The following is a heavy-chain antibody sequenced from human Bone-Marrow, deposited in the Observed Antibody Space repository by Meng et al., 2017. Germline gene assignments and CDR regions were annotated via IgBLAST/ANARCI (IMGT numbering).Heavy chain of an antibody. CDR1: GFTFSSYW. CDR3: ARDGGSYGSVGYGMDV. V-gene: IGHV3-7*01. D-gene: IGHD5-18*01. Sequence: GESLKISCAASGFTFSSYWMSWVRQAPGKGLEWVANIKQDGSEKYYVDSVKGRFTISRDNAKNSLYLQMNSLRAEDTAVYYCARDGGSYGSVGYGMDVWGQGTTVTVSS. CDR2: IKQDGSEK. J-gene: IGHJ6*02.